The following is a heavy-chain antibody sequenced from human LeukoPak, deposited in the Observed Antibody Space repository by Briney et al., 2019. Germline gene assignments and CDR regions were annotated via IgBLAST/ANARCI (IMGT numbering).Heavy chain of an antibody. D-gene: IGHD3-10*01. V-gene: IGHV3-11*01. Sequence: GGSLRLSCAASGFTFSDYYMSWIRQAPGKGLEWVSYISSSGSTIYYADSVKGRFTISRDNAKNSLYLQMNSLRAEDTAVYYCAKVSGLLWFGDLTYYFDYWGQGTLVTVSS. CDR2: ISSSGSTI. CDR1: GFTFSDYY. J-gene: IGHJ4*02. CDR3: AKVSGLLWFGDLTYYFDY.